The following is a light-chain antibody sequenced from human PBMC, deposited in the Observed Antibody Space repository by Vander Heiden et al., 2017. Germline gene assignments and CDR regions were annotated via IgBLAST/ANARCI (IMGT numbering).Light chain of an antibody. CDR1: TGAVTSSHY. Sequence: QAVVNQEPSLPVSPGGTVTLTCASSTGAVTSSHYPYWFQQRPGQAPRTLIYDTNKKHSWTPARFSGSLLGGKAALTLSGAQPEDEAEYYCLLSYSGSRPVVFGGGTKLTVL. J-gene: IGLJ2*01. V-gene: IGLV7-46*01. CDR3: LLSYSGSRPVV. CDR2: DTN.